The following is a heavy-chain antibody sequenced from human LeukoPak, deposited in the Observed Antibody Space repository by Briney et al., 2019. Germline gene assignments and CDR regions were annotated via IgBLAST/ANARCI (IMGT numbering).Heavy chain of an antibody. V-gene: IGHV3-9*01. CDR1: GFTFDDYA. Sequence: GGSLRLSCAASGFTFDDYAMHWVRQAPGKGLECVSCISWNSGSIGYAASVKGRFTISRDNAKKSLYLQMNSLRDEDTALYYCANLGSAGCRRITSCSAYMDVWGKGTTVTVSS. CDR2: ISWNSGSI. J-gene: IGHJ6*03. CDR3: ANLGSAGCRRITSCSAYMDV. D-gene: IGHD2-2*01.